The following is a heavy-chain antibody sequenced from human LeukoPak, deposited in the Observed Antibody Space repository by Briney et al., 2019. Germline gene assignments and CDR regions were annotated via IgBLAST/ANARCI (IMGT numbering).Heavy chain of an antibody. CDR2: MSYDGSIK. J-gene: IGHJ4*02. CDR3: AKAVPTSGRPREGFDY. D-gene: IGHD1-26*01. CDR1: GFTFSTYG. Sequence: PGRSLRLSCAASGFTFSTYGMHWVRQAPGKGLEWVAVMSYDGSIKYYADSVKGRFTISRDNSKNTLYLQMNSLRPEDTAIYYCAKAVPTSGRPREGFDYWGQGTQVTVSS. V-gene: IGHV3-30*18.